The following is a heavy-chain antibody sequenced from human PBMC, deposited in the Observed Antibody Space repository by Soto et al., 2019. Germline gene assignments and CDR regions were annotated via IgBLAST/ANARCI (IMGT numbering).Heavy chain of an antibody. CDR1: GFTFSDYY. CDR2: ISSRSSTI. J-gene: IGHJ4*02. D-gene: IGHD2-8*01. Sequence: PGGSLRLSCAASGFTFSDYYMSWIRQAPGKGLEWVSYISSRSSTIFYADSVKGRFTISRDNVKNSLYLQMNSLRAEDTAVYYCASGTNGAFFVYWGQEILVTVSS. V-gene: IGHV3-11*01. CDR3: ASGTNGAFFVY.